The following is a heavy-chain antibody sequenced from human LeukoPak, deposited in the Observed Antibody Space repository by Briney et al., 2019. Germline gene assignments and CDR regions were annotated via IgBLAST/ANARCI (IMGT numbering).Heavy chain of an antibody. Sequence: SETLSLTCAVYGGSFSGYYWSWIRQPPGKGLEWIGEINHSGSTNYNPSLKSRVTISVDTSKNQFSLKLSSVTAADTAVYYCARGGRRYSYGYFDYWGQGTLVTVSS. CDR1: GGSFSGYY. J-gene: IGHJ4*02. V-gene: IGHV4-34*01. CDR2: INHSGST. CDR3: ARGGRRYSYGYFDY. D-gene: IGHD5-18*01.